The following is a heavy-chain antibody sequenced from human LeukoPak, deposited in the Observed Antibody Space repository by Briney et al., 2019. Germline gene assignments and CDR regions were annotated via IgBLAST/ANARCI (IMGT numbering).Heavy chain of an antibody. Sequence: PGGSLRLPCAVSGFTFSSYSMNWVRQAPGKGLEWISYISSSTSTIYYADSVKGRFTISRDNARSSLYLQMNSLRDDDTAVYYCARVHGSGSLGYWGQGTLVTVSS. CDR1: GFTFSSYS. CDR3: ARVHGSGSLGY. J-gene: IGHJ4*02. D-gene: IGHD3-10*01. V-gene: IGHV3-48*02. CDR2: ISSSTSTI.